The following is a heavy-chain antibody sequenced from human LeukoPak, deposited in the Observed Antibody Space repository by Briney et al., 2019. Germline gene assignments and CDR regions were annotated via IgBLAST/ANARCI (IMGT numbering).Heavy chain of an antibody. D-gene: IGHD3-3*01. J-gene: IGHJ6*02. CDR1: GFTFGNYA. Sequence: PGGSLRLSCGVSGFTFGNYAVSWVRQAPGKGLEWVSAISNSGGTTHYADSVKGRFTISRDNSKNSLYLQMNSLRTEDTALYYCAKESTVRAYYDFWSGYPYNYYYYGMDVWGQGTTVTVSS. CDR2: ISNSGGTT. CDR3: AKESTVRAYYDFWSGYPYNYYYYGMDV. V-gene: IGHV3-23*01.